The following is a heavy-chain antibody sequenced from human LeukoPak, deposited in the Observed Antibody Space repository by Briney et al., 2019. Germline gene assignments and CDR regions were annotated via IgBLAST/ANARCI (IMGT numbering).Heavy chain of an antibody. D-gene: IGHD3-10*01. CDR2: IYYSGST. V-gene: IGHV4-61*01. Sequence: NPSQTLSLTCTVTGGSISSGSYYWSWIRQPPGKGLEWIGYIYYSGSTNYNPSLKSRVTISVDTSKNQFSLKLSSVTAADTAVYYCARMSRGLTIDYWGQGTLATVSS. J-gene: IGHJ4*02. CDR3: ARMSRGLTIDY. CDR1: GGSISSGSYY.